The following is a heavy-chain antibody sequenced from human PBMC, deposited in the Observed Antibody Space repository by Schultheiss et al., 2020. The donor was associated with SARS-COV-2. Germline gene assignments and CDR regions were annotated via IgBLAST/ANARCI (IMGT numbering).Heavy chain of an antibody. CDR1: GFTFSNAW. D-gene: IGHD2-21*01. CDR2: IKSKTDGGTT. V-gene: IGHV3-15*07. J-gene: IGHJ4*02. Sequence: GGSLRLSCAASGFTFSNAWMNWVRQAPGKGLEWVGRIKSKTDGGTTDYAAPVKGRFTISRDDSQNTVYLQLDSLKTEDTAVYFCAKERVILVQRGYFDYWGQGALVTVSS. CDR3: AKERVILVQRGYFDY.